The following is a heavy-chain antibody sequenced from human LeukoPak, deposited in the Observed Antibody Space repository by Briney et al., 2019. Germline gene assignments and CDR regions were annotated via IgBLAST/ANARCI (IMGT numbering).Heavy chain of an antibody. CDR3: ARAHQRNYAVY. J-gene: IGHJ4*02. CDR2: ISSSSSYI. D-gene: IGHD1-7*01. Sequence: ETLSLTCAVYGGSFSGYYWSWIRQAPGKGLEWVSSISSSSSYIYYADSVKGRFTISRDNAKNSLYLQMNSLRAEDTAVYYCARAHQRNYAVYWGQGTLVTVSS. CDR1: GGSFSGYY. V-gene: IGHV3-21*01.